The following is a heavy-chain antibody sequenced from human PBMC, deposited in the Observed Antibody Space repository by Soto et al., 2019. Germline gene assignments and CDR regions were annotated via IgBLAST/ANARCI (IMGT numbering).Heavy chain of an antibody. CDR1: GGSISTFDYW. J-gene: IGHJ4*02. V-gene: IGHV4-30-4*01. Sequence: SETLSLTCTVSGGSISTFDYWWSWIRQSPDMGLEWIGHIYDGGRTYNNPSLESRVTMSVDTSKSQLSLTLSSVSAADTAVYYCARGPSGDKVDSWGQGTLVT. CDR3: ARGPSGDKVDS. D-gene: IGHD7-27*01. CDR2: IYDGGRT.